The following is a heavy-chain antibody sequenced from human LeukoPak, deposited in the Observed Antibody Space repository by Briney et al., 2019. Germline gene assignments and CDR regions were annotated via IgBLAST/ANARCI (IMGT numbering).Heavy chain of an antibody. V-gene: IGHV1-8*03. CDR2: MNPNSGNT. J-gene: IGHJ4*02. CDR1: GYTFTSYD. D-gene: IGHD2-15*01. Sequence: ASVKVSCKASGYTFTSYDINWVRQATGQWLEWMGWMNPNSGNTGYAQKFQGRVTITRNTSISTAYMELSSLRSEDTAVYYCARRTNLHCSVGSCYWGWTYWGPGTLVTVSS. CDR3: ARRTNLHCSVGSCYWGWTY.